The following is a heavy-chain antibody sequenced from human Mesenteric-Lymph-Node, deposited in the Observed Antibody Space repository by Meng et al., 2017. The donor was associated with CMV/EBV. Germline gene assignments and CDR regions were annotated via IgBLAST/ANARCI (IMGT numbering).Heavy chain of an antibody. CDR2: INPNSDGT. D-gene: IGHD1-7*01. Sequence: ASVKVSCKASGYSFTGYYIHWVRQAPGQGFEWMGWINPNSDGTNYAQTFQGRVNMTRDTSISTAYMELRGLRSDDTAVYYCARGRHDTDYDWNSLGPPGPRTRGYYFDSWGQGTLVTVSS. CDR3: ARGRHDTDYDWNSLGPPGPRTRGYYFDS. J-gene: IGHJ4*02. V-gene: IGHV1-2*02. CDR1: GYSFTGYY.